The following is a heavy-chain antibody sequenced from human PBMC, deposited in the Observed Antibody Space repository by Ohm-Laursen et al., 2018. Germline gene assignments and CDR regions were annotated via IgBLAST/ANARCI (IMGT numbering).Heavy chain of an antibody. J-gene: IGHJ4*02. V-gene: IGHV3-30*18. CDR2: ISYDGSNK. CDR1: GFTFSSYG. Sequence: SLRLSCAASGFTFSSYGMHWVRQAPGKGLEWVAVISYDGSNKYYADSVKGRFTISRDNSKNTLYLQMNSLRAEDTAVYYCVKDQGYSGSYFNFDYWGQGTLVTVSS. CDR3: VKDQGYSGSYFNFDY. D-gene: IGHD1-26*01.